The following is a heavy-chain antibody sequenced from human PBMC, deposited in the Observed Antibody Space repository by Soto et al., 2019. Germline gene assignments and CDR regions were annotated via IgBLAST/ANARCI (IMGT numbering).Heavy chain of an antibody. J-gene: IGHJ4*02. CDR1: GFTFSSYG. CDR3: ARQRNYDILTGHPDY. CDR2: IWYDGSNK. V-gene: IGHV3-33*01. D-gene: IGHD3-9*01. Sequence: GGSLRLSCAASGFTFSSYGMHWVRQAPGKGLEWVAVIWYDGSNKYYADSVKGRFTISADKSISTAYLQWSSLKASDTAMYYCARQRNYDILTGHPDYWGQGTLVTVSS.